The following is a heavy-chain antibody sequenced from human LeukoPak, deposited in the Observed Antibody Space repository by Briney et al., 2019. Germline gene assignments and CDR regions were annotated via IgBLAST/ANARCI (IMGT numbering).Heavy chain of an antibody. Sequence: GAPVKVSCKASGGTFSSYAISWVRQAPGQGLEWMGRIIPILGIANYAQKFQGRVTITADKSTSTAYMELSSLRSEDTAVYYCARSVVVVTADRTHYFDYWGQGTLVTVSS. CDR1: GGTFSSYA. V-gene: IGHV1-69*04. CDR2: IIPILGIA. CDR3: ARSVVVVTADRTHYFDY. J-gene: IGHJ4*02. D-gene: IGHD2-21*02.